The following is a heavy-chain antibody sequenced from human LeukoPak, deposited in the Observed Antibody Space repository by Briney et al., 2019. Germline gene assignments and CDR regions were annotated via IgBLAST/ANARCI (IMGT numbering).Heavy chain of an antibody. V-gene: IGHV1-18*01. Sequence: ASVKVSCKASGYTFTSYGIRWVRQAPGQGLEWMGWISAYNGNTNYAQKLQGRVTMTTDTSTSTAYMELRSLRSDDTAVYYCARDLGSGSYHAFDTWGQGTMVTVSS. D-gene: IGHD1-26*01. CDR1: GYTFTSYG. CDR2: ISAYNGNT. CDR3: ARDLGSGSYHAFDT. J-gene: IGHJ3*02.